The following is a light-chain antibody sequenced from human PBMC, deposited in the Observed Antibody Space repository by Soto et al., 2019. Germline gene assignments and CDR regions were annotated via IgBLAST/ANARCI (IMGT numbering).Light chain of an antibody. V-gene: IGLV2-14*03. CDR3: CSLTTSHTYV. J-gene: IGLJ1*01. Sequence: QAVLAQPASVSGSPGQSITISCTGTSSYIGHYDYVSWYQQHPVKAPKLMIYHVTYRPSGVSNRYSGSKSGNSASLTISGLQADDEADYYCCSLTTSHTYVFGSGTKVTVL. CDR1: SSYIGHYDY. CDR2: HVT.